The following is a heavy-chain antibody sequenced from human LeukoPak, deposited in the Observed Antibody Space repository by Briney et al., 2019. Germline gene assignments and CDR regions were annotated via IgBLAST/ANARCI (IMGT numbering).Heavy chain of an antibody. J-gene: IGHJ4*02. V-gene: IGHV3-23*01. D-gene: IGHD3-22*01. Sequence: GGSLRLSCAASGFTFSSYAKSWVRQAPGKGLEWVSAISGSGGSTYYADSVKGRFTISRDNSKNTLYLQMNSLRAEDTAVYYCARRGSPITMIVVVTRLYYFDYWGQGTLVTVSS. CDR1: GFTFSSYA. CDR3: ARRGSPITMIVVVTRLYYFDY. CDR2: ISGSGGST.